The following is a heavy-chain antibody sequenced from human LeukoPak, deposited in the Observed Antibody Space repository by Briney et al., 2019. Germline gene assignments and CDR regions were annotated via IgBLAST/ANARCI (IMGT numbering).Heavy chain of an antibody. CDR3: AREAVPAAPTHYYYMDV. J-gene: IGHJ6*03. Sequence: ASVKVSCKASGYTFTSYYMHWVRQAPGQGLEWMGIINPSGGSTNYAQKFQGRVTITADESTSTAYMELSSLRSEDTAVYYCAREAVPAAPTHYYYMDVWGKGTTVTISS. CDR1: GYTFTSYY. CDR2: INPSGGST. D-gene: IGHD2-2*01. V-gene: IGHV1-46*01.